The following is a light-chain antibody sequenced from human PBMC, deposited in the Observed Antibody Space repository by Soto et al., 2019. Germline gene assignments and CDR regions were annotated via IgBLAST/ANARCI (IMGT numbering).Light chain of an antibody. V-gene: IGKV3-20*01. CDR1: QSVSDT. CDR2: GAS. CDR3: QQYGDSPLT. Sequence: TKSPVALTGSPGRRAMLSCRASQSVSDTLAWYQQKPGQAPRLLIHGASTRATGFPARFSGSGSGTDFTLTITRLEPEDFALYYCQQYGDSPLTFGLGARL. J-gene: IGKJ5*01.